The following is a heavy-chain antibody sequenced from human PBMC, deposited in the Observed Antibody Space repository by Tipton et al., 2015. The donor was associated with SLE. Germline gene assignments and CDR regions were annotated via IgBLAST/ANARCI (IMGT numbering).Heavy chain of an antibody. D-gene: IGHD1-20*01. J-gene: IGHJ4*02. Sequence: TLSLTCTVSGDSISSSDSYFWSWVRQPAGKGLGLEWIGRMFPSGRTNYNPSLKTRVTISLDTSKNQFSLKLSSVTAADTAVYYCVRGTENNWKPRFDLWGQGTLVAVSS. CDR1: GDSISSSDSYF. CDR3: VRGTENNWKPRFDL. V-gene: IGHV4-61*02. CDR2: MFPSGRT.